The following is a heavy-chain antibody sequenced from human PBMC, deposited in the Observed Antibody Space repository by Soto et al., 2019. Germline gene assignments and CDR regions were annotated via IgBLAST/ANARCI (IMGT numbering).Heavy chain of an antibody. CDR1: GGPIINGDSY. CDR2: INYRGTT. V-gene: IGHV4-31*03. Sequence: VPLQESGPGLVEPSQTLSLTCTVSGGPIINGDSYLHWLRQHPEQGLEWMGYINYRGTTNFTPARKSRTLTATHMSNNQSALELTSVTAAYTSVYYCAMDVPGEAHPWRHGTPVNGSS. J-gene: IGHJ5*02. D-gene: IGHD2-2*01. CDR3: AMDVPGEAHP.